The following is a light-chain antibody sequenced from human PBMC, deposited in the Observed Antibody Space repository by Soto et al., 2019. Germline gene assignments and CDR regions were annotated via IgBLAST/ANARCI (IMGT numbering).Light chain of an antibody. J-gene: IGKJ2*01. CDR2: GAS. Sequence: EIVLTQSPGTLSLSPGERATLSCRASQSVSSSYLAWYQHKPGQAPRLLIYGASSRATGIPDRFSGSGSGTDFTLTISRLAPEDFAVYYCQQYGRTPYTFGQGTKLEIK. CDR1: QSVSSSY. CDR3: QQYGRTPYT. V-gene: IGKV3-20*01.